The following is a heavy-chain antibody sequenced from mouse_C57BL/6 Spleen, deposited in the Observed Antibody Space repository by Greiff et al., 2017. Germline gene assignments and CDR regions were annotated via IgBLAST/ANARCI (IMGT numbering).Heavy chain of an antibody. V-gene: IGHV5-6*01. J-gene: IGHJ2*01. CDR2: ISSGGSYT. CDR3: GRTGSRGYFDY. CDR1: GFTFSSYG. Sequence: EVHLVESGGDLVKPGGSLKLSCAASGFTFSSYGMSWVRQTPDKRLEWVATISSGGSYTYYPDSVKGRFTISRDNAKNTLYLQMSSLKSEDTGMLYRGRTGSRGYFDYWGQGTTLTVSS.